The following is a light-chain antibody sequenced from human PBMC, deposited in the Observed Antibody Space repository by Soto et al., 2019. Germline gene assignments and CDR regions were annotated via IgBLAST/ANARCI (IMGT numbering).Light chain of an antibody. CDR3: CSYAGSSSHVV. Sequence: QSALTQPASVSGSPGQSITNSCTGTSSDVGSYNLVSWYQQHPGKAPKLMIYEVSKRPSGVSNRFSGSKSGNTASLTISGLQAEDEADYYCCSYAGSSSHVVFGGGTKLTVL. V-gene: IGLV2-23*02. CDR1: SSDVGSYNL. J-gene: IGLJ2*01. CDR2: EVS.